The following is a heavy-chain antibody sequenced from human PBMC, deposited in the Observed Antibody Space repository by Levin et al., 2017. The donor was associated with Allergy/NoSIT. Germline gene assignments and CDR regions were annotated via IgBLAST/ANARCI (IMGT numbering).Heavy chain of an antibody. Sequence: PGGSLRLSCTVSGGSISSSSYYWGWIRQPPGKGLEWIGSIYYSGSTYYNPSLKSRVTISVDTSKNQFSLKLSSVTAADTAVYYCARRLSWGGIAAAGIEGYFQHWGQGTLVTVSS. V-gene: IGHV4-39*01. CDR3: ARRLSWGGIAAAGIEGYFQH. D-gene: IGHD6-13*01. CDR2: IYYSGST. CDR1: GGSISSSSYY. J-gene: IGHJ1*01.